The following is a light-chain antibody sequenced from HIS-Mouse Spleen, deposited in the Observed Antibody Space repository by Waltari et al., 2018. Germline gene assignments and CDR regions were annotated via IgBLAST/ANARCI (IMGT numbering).Light chain of an antibody. CDR2: EGS. CDR3: CSYAGSSTWV. Sequence: QSALTQPASVSGSPGQSITISCTGTSSDVGSYNLVSWYQQHPGKAPELMIYEGSKRPSAVSNRFSGSKSGNTASLTISGLQAEDEADYYCCSYAGSSTWVFGGGTKLTVL. CDR1: SSDVGSYNL. J-gene: IGLJ3*02. V-gene: IGLV2-23*01.